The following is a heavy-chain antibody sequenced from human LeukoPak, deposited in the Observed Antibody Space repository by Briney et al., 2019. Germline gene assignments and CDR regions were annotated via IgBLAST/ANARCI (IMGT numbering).Heavy chain of an antibody. J-gene: IGHJ4*02. CDR2: INYGGSS. V-gene: IGHV4-59*12. D-gene: IGHD3-10*01. Sequence: SETLSLTCTVSGGSISSYYWSWIRQPPGKGLEWIGYINYGGSSNYNPSLKSRVTISVDTSKNQFSLKLSSVTAADTAVYYCARDNYYYGSGSYYFDHWGQGTLVTVSS. CDR1: GGSISSYY. CDR3: ARDNYYYGSGSYYFDH.